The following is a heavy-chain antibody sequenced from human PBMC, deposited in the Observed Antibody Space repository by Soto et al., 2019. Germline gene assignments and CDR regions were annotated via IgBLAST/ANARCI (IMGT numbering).Heavy chain of an antibody. J-gene: IGHJ1*01. CDR3: AIQFERYSGSYYGHLGNFQH. V-gene: IGHV3-23*01. CDR2: ISGSGGST. CDR1: GFTFSSYA. D-gene: IGHD1-26*01. Sequence: PGGSLRLSCAASGFTFSSYAMSWVRQAPGKGLEWVSVISGSGGSTYYADSVKGRFTISRDNSKNTLYLQMNSLRAEDTAVYYCAIQFERYSGSYYGHLGNFQHWGQGTLVTVSS.